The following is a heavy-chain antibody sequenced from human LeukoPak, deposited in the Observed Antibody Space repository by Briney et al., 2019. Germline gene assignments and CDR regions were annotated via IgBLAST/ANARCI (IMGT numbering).Heavy chain of an antibody. D-gene: IGHD2-2*01. V-gene: IGHV3-7*01. CDR3: ARDPIGSCSSTSCSPR. CDR2: IKQDGSEK. J-gene: IGHJ4*02. Sequence: GGPLRLSCAAAGFTFSSYWMSWVRQAAGKGLEWVANIKQDGSEKYYVDSVKGRFTISRDNAKNSLYLQMNSLRAEDTAVYYCARDPIGSCSSTSCSPRWGQGTLVTVSS. CDR1: GFTFSSYW.